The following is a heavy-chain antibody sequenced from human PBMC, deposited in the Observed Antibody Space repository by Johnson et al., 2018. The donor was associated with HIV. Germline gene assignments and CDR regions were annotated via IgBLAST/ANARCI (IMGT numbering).Heavy chain of an antibody. CDR1: GFTFSDYY. J-gene: IGHJ3*01. D-gene: IGHD3-3*01. V-gene: IGHV3-11*04. CDR2: ISSSGSTI. Sequence: QVQLVESGGGVVQPGRSLRLSCAASGFTFSDYYMSWIRQAPGKGLEWVSYISSSGSTIYYADSVKGRFTISRDNSKKKRYLQMNSLRAEDTAVYYCARDAKTYYNFWSVTDAFDVWVQGTMVTVSS. CDR3: ARDAKTYYNFWSVTDAFDV.